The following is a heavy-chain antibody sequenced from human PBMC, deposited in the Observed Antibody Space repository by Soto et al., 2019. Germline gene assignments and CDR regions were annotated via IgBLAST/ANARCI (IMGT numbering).Heavy chain of an antibody. D-gene: IGHD3-10*01. CDR2: ISGSGGTT. CDR1: GFTFSSNS. Sequence: EVQLLESGGGLVQPGGSLRISCLASGFTFSSNSMSWVRQALGKGLEWVSAISGSGGTTFHADSVKGRFAESRDNSNSTLYLEMDSLSAEDTAVYYCAKQRADFGSGSDTFFLDNWGRGTLVTVSS. V-gene: IGHV3-23*01. J-gene: IGHJ4*02. CDR3: AKQRADFGSGSDTFFLDN.